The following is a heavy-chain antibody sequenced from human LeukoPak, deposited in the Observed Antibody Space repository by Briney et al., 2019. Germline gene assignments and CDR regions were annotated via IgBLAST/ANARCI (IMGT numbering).Heavy chain of an antibody. CDR2: INPNSGDT. J-gene: IGHJ4*02. V-gene: IGHV1-2*02. CDR3: ARDAWLVGTTNLYYFDY. CDR1: EYTCTDYY. Sequence: ASVKVSCKASEYTCTDYYMHWVRQAPGQGLEWMARINPNSGDTNYAQKFQGRVTMTRDPSISTAYMELSRLRSDDTAVYYCARDAWLVGTTNLYYFDYWGQGALVTVSS. D-gene: IGHD1-26*01.